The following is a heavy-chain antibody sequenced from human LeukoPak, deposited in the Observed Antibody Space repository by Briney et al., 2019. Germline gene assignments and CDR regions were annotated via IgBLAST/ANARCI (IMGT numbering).Heavy chain of an antibody. CDR2: MYSSGST. CDR1: GGSLSTYSY. V-gene: IGHV4-59*01. CDR3: ATRSYPFEY. D-gene: IGHD3-10*01. Sequence: SETLSLTCAVSGGSLSTYSYWSWIRQPPGKGLEWIGLMYSSGSTNYNPSLKSRVTMSVDTSKNQFSLRLNSVTAVDTAVYYCATRSYPFEYWGQGTLVTVSS. J-gene: IGHJ4*02.